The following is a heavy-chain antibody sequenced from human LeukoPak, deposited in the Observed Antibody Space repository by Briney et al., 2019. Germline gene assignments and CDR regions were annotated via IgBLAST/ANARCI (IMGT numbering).Heavy chain of an antibody. D-gene: IGHD3-22*01. CDR1: GFTFSLYW. Sequence: GGSLRLSCTASGFTFSLYWMTWVRQAPGKGLEWVANIKQDGSEKYYVDSVKGRFTISRDNAENSMYVQMNSLRAEDTAVYYCARVVHYDSSGYSHWGQGTLVTVSS. V-gene: IGHV3-7*01. CDR3: ARVVHYDSSGYSH. J-gene: IGHJ4*02. CDR2: IKQDGSEK.